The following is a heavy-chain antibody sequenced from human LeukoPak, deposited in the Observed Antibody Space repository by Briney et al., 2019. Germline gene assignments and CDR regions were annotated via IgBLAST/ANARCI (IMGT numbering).Heavy chain of an antibody. CDR3: AKDIVPSWYSGSHSFDY. V-gene: IGHV3-23*01. CDR1: GFTFSSYA. D-gene: IGHD1-26*01. CDR2: ISGSGGST. Sequence: GGSLRLSCAVSGFTFSSYAMSWVRQAPGKGLEWVSAISGSGGSTYYADSVKGRFTISRDNSKNTLYLQMNSLRAEDTAVYYCAKDIVPSWYSGSHSFDYWGQGTLVTVSS. J-gene: IGHJ4*02.